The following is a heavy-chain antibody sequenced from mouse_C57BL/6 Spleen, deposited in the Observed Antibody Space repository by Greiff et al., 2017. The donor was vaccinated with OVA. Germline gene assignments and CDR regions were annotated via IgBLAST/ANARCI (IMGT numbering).Heavy chain of an antibody. CDR1: GYSITSGYY. CDR3: ARVRDAMDY. Sequence: EVKLVESGPGLVKPSQSLSLTCSVTGYSITSGYYWNWIRQFPGNKLEWMGYISYDGSNNYNPSLKNRISITRDTSKNQFFLKLNSVTTEDTATYYCARVRDAMDYWGQGTSVTVSS. V-gene: IGHV3-6*01. CDR2: ISYDGSN. J-gene: IGHJ4*01.